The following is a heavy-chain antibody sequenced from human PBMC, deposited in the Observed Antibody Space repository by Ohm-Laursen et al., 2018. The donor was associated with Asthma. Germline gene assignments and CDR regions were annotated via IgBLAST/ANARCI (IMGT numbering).Heavy chain of an antibody. J-gene: IGHJ6*02. D-gene: IGHD1-26*01. V-gene: IGHV3-7*01. CDR2: IKEHGSDT. CDR3: AREWGGMDV. CDR1: GLTFSAYW. Sequence: SLRLSCTASGLTFSAYWRGWVRQAPGKGLEWVAMIKEHGSDTYYLDSVKGRFTISRDNAKHSLYLQMTSLRVEDTAVYYCAREWGGMDVWGPGATVTVSS.